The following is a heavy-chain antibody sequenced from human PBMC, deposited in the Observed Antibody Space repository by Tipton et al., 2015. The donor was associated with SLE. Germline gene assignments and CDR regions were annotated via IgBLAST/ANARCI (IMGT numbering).Heavy chain of an antibody. CDR2: IYYSGST. CDR3: ARALRGNRKFQH. V-gene: IGHV4-59*12. D-gene: IGHD1-14*01. CDR1: GGSISSYY. Sequence: TLSLTCTVSGGSISSYYWSWIRQPPGKGLEWIGYIYYSGSTNYNPSLKSRVTISVETSKNQFSLKLNSVTAADTAVYYCARALRGNRKFQHWGQGTLVTVSS. J-gene: IGHJ1*01.